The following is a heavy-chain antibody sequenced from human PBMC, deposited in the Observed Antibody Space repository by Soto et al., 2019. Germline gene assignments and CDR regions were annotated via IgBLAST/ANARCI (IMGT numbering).Heavy chain of an antibody. CDR3: ARGTSPARALDY. J-gene: IGHJ4*02. CDR2: ISSSSSYI. V-gene: IGHV3-21*01. D-gene: IGHD6-6*01. CDR1: GFTFSSYS. Sequence: PGGSLRLCCAASGFTFSSYSMNWVRQAPGKGLEWVSSISSSSSYIYYADSVKGRFTISRDNAKNSLYLQMNSLRAEDTAVYYCARGTSPARALDYWGQGTLVTVSS.